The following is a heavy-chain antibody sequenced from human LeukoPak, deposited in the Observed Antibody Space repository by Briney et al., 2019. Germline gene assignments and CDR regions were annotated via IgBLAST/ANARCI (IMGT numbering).Heavy chain of an antibody. J-gene: IGHJ6*03. CDR1: GGSFSGYY. CDR3: ASGYGPYYYYMDV. D-gene: IGHD4-17*01. V-gene: IGHV4-34*01. CDR2: INHSGST. Sequence: SETLSLTCAVSGGSFSGYYWSWIRQPPGKGLEWIGEINHSGSTNYNPSLKSRVTISVDTSKNQFSLKLSSVTAADTAVYYCASGYGPYYYYMDVWGKGTTVTVSS.